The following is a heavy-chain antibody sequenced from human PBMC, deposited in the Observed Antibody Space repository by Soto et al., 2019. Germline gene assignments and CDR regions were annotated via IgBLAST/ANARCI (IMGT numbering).Heavy chain of an antibody. Sequence: QVQLVQSGAEVKKPGSSVQVSCKASGGTFSSYAISWVRQAPGQGLEWMGGIIPIFGTANYAQKFQGRVTITADESTSTSYMELSSLRSEDTAVYYCARDPPIRQHLQGGGGYWGQGTLVTVSS. CDR1: GGTFSSYA. CDR3: ARDPPIRQHLQGGGGY. D-gene: IGHD2-2*02. CDR2: IIPIFGTA. V-gene: IGHV1-69*01. J-gene: IGHJ4*02.